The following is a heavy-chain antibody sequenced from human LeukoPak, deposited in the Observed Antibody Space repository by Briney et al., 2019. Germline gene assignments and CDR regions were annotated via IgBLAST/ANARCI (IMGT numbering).Heavy chain of an antibody. CDR3: AKDLDYYDSSGYDY. J-gene: IGHJ4*02. D-gene: IGHD3-22*01. CDR1: GFTFSSYA. V-gene: IGHV3-23*01. CDR2: ISGSGGST. Sequence: AGGSLRLSCAASGFTFSSYAMSWVRQAPGKGLEWVSAISGSGGSTYYADSVKGRFTISRDNSKNTLYLQTNSLRAEDTAVYYCAKDLDYYDSSGYDYWGQGTLVTVSS.